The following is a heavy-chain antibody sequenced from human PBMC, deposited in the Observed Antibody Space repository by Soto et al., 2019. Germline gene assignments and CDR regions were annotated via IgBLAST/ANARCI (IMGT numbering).Heavy chain of an antibody. D-gene: IGHD1-26*01. CDR2: IGASGAGT. Sequence: GGSLRLSCAASGFTFSTFAMSWVRQAPGKGLEWVSGIGASGAGTYYAESVKGRFTISRDNSKNILYLHMNSLRAEDTALYYCALRKTGSYFDYWGQGTLVTVSS. CDR1: GFTFSTFA. CDR3: ALRKTGSYFDY. J-gene: IGHJ4*02. V-gene: IGHV3-23*01.